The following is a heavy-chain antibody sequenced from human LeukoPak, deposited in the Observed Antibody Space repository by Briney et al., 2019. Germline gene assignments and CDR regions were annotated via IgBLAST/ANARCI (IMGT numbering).Heavy chain of an antibody. D-gene: IGHD3-10*01. CDR1: GDSISNYY. CDR3: ARHGLTMVRGVTYPDYYLDY. Sequence: PSETLSLTCTVSGDSISNYYWSWIRQPPGKGLEWIGYISYSGSTNYNPSLKSRVTISVDTSKNQFSLRLSSVTAAGTAVYYCARHGLTMVRGVTYPDYYLDYWGQGTLVTVSS. V-gene: IGHV4-59*08. CDR2: ISYSGST. J-gene: IGHJ4*02.